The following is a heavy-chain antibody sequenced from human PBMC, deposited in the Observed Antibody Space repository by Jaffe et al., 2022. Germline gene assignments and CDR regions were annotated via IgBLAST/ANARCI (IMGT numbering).Heavy chain of an antibody. CDR1: GGSISSSSYY. Sequence: QLQLQESGPGLVKPSETLSLTCTVSGGSISSSSYYWGWIRQPPGKGLEWIGSIYYSGSTYYNPSLKSRVTISVDTSKNQFSLKLSSVTAADTAVYYCASTWELRNDAFDIWGQGTMVTVSS. J-gene: IGHJ3*02. CDR3: ASTWELRNDAFDI. D-gene: IGHD1-26*01. CDR2: IYYSGST. V-gene: IGHV4-39*01.